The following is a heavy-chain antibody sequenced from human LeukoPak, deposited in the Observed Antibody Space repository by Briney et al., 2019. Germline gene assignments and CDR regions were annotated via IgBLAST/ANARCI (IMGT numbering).Heavy chain of an antibody. CDR3: ARDPNIVTGLYYFDY. J-gene: IGHJ4*02. CDR1: GYTFTSYG. CDR2: ISAYNGNT. Sequence: SVKVSCKASGYTFTSYGISWVRQAPGQGLEWMGWISAYNGNTNYAQKHQGRVTMTTDTSTSTAYMELRSLRSDDTAVYYCARDPNIVTGLYYFDYRGQGTLVTVSS. V-gene: IGHV1-18*04. D-gene: IGHD2/OR15-2a*01.